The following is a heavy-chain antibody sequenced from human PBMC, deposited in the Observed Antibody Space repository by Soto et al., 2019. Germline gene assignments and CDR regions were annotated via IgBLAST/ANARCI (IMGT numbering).Heavy chain of an antibody. V-gene: IGHV4-59*01. CDR3: ASGTLSTIAAPDS. CDR2: IYYTWGT. CDR1: GVTIGGYY. Sequence: SETLSVTCNFSGVTIGGYYWNWIRHPPGKTLELIGSIYYTWGTNYNPSLKSRFTISVDTSKSHFSLKFNSLTAADTAVYYCASGTLSTIAAPDSWGQGTLVTVSS. D-gene: IGHD6-13*01. J-gene: IGHJ4*02.